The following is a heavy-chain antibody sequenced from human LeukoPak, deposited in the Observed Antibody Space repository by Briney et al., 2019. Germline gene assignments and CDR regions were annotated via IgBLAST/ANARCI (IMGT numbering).Heavy chain of an antibody. CDR3: ARVCNWNPGTFDY. CDR2: IYYSGST. D-gene: IGHD1-20*01. V-gene: IGHV4-59*12. J-gene: IGHJ4*02. Sequence: SETLSLTCTVSGGSFTNYHWSWIRQPPGKGLEWIGYIYYSGSTNYNPSLKSRVTISVDTSKNQFSLKLSSVTAADTAVYYCARVCNWNPGTFDYWGQGTLVTVSS. CDR1: GGSFTNYH.